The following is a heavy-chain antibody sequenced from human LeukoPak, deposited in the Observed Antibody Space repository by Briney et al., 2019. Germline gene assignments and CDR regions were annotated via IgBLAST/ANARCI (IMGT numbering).Heavy chain of an antibody. CDR1: TFTFSIHG. J-gene: IGHJ4*02. CDR3: ARDRTAYSYGTLSDY. V-gene: IGHV3-30*02. CDR2: IQHSGTDK. D-gene: IGHD5-12*01. Sequence: GGSLRLSCAASTFTFSIHGMHWVRQAPGKGLEWVAFIQHSGTDKYYADSVKGRFTISGDNSRNTLYLQMNSLRTEDTAVYYCARDRTAYSYGTLSDYWGQGTLVTVSS.